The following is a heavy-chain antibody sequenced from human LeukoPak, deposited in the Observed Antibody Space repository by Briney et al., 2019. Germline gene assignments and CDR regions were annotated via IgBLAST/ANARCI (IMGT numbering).Heavy chain of an antibody. CDR3: AKDLYWRPSGCFDY. D-gene: IGHD6-19*01. Sequence: GGSLRLSCAASGFTFSSYAMSWVRQAPGKGLEWVSAISGSGGSTYCADSVKGRFTISRDNSKNTLYLQMNSLRTEDTAVYYCAKDLYWRPSGCFDYWGQGTLVTVSS. CDR1: GFTFSSYA. J-gene: IGHJ4*02. V-gene: IGHV3-23*01. CDR2: ISGSGGST.